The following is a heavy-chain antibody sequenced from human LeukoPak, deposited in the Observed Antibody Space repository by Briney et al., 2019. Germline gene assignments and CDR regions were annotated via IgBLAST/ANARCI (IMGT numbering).Heavy chain of an antibody. CDR2: ISAYNGNT. J-gene: IGHJ3*02. CDR1: GGTFSSYA. CDR3: ARDPLPMYYYDSSGYYPDVFDI. V-gene: IGHV1-18*01. Sequence: ASVKVSCKASGGTFSSYAISWVRQAPGQGLEWMGWISAYNGNTNYAQKLQGRVTMTTDTSTSTAYMELRSLRSDDTAVYYCARDPLPMYYYDSSGYYPDVFDIWGQGTMVTVSS. D-gene: IGHD3-22*01.